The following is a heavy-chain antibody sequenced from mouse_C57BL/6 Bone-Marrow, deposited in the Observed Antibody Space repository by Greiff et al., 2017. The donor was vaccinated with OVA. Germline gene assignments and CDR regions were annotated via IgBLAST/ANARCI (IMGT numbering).Heavy chain of an antibody. CDR3: AREGSNYVDY. J-gene: IGHJ2*01. D-gene: IGHD5-1*01. Sequence: VQLQQSGPELVKPGASVKISCKASGYSFTGYYMNWVKQSPEKSLEWIGEINPSTGGTTYNQKFKAKATLTVDKSSSTAYMQLKSLTSEDSAVYYCAREGSNYVDYWGQGTTRTVSS. CDR2: INPSTGGT. CDR1: GYSFTGYY. V-gene: IGHV1-42*01.